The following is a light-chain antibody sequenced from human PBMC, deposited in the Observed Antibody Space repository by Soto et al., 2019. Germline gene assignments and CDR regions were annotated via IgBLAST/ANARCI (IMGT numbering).Light chain of an antibody. Sequence: EIVMTQSPATLSVSPGERATLSCRASQSVSSNLAWYQQKPGQAPWLLIYGASTRATGIPARFSGSGSGTEFTLTISSLQSEDFAVYYCQQYNNWITFGQGTRLEIK. J-gene: IGKJ5*01. V-gene: IGKV3-15*01. CDR3: QQYNNWIT. CDR2: GAS. CDR1: QSVSSN.